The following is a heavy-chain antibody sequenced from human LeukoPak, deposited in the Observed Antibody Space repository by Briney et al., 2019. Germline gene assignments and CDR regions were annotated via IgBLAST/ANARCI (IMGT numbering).Heavy chain of an antibody. D-gene: IGHD6-19*01. CDR1: GGTFSSYA. V-gene: IGHV1-69*04. J-gene: IGHJ4*02. CDR3: ARREQWLVRGYFDY. Sequence: SVKVSCKASGGTFSSYAISWVRQAPGQGLEWMGRIIPILGIANYAQKFQGRVTITADKSTSTAYMELSSLRSEDTAVYYCARREQWLVRGYFDYWGQGTLVTVSS. CDR2: IIPILGIA.